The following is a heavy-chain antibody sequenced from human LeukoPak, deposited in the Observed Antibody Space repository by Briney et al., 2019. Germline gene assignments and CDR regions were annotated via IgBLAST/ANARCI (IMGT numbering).Heavy chain of an antibody. CDR2: IRYDGSNK. J-gene: IGHJ4*02. D-gene: IGHD1-26*01. CDR3: ARDLRSGSYPLGY. Sequence: PGGSLRLSCAASGFTFSSYGMHWVRQAPGKGLEWVAFIRYDGSNKYYADSVKGRFTISRDNSKNTLYLQMNSLRAEDTAVYYCARDLRSGSYPLGYWGQGTLVTVSS. CDR1: GFTFSSYG. V-gene: IGHV3-30*02.